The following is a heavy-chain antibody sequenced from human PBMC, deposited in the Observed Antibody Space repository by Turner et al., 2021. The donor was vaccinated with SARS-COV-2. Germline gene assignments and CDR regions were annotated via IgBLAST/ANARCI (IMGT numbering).Heavy chain of an antibody. CDR3: AKDCKRDQRVPECYDS. V-gene: IGHV3-23*01. CDR1: GFSFSSSA. J-gene: IGHJ4*02. CDR2: FSGRSIST. D-gene: IGHD6-6*01. Sequence: EVQLLESGGGWIQPGGSLRLSCAASGFSFSSSAMSWVRQAPGKWLEWVSAFSGRSISTCYADSVRDRFTISRDDVKNMLFLEMNRLRVEDTALYYCAKDCKRDQRVPECYDSWGQGTLVTVSS.